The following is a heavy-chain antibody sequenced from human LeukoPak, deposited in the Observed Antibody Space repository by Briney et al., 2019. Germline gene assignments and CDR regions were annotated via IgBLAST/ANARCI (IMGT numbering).Heavy chain of an antibody. CDR1: GGSFSGYY. D-gene: IGHD4-23*01. J-gene: IGHJ3*02. V-gene: IGHV4-34*01. CDR2: INHSGST. CDR3: ASRATVVMSCAFDI. Sequence: SETLSLTCAVYGGSFSGYYWSWIRQPPGKGLEWIGEINHSGSTNYNPSLKSRVTISVDTSKNQFSLKLSSVTAADTAVYYCASRATVVMSCAFDIWGQGTMVTVSS.